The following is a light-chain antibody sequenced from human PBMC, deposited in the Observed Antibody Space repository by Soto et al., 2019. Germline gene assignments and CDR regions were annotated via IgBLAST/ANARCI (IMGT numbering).Light chain of an antibody. V-gene: IGLV2-11*01. Sequence: QSVLTQPRSVSGSPGQSLTISCTGTSSDVGGYNYVSWYQQYPGKVPKLMIYDVTKRPSGVPDRFSGSKSGNTASLTISGLQAEDEADYYGCTHAGSYTYVFGTGTKVTV. CDR1: SSDVGGYNY. CDR2: DVT. J-gene: IGLJ1*01. CDR3: CTHAGSYTYV.